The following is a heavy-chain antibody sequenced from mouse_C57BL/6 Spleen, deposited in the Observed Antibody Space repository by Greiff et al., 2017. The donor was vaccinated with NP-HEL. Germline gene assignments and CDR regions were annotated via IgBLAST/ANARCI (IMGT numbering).Heavy chain of an antibody. Sequence: EVKLMESGGGLVQPGGSLKLSCAASGFTFSDYYMYWVRQTPEKRLEWVAYISNGGGSTYYPDTVKGRFTISRDNAKNTLYLQMSRLKSEDTAMYYCARSTGNGFAYWGQGTLVTVSA. CDR3: ARSTGNGFAY. CDR1: GFTFSDYY. CDR2: ISNGGGST. J-gene: IGHJ3*01. V-gene: IGHV5-12*01. D-gene: IGHD4-1*02.